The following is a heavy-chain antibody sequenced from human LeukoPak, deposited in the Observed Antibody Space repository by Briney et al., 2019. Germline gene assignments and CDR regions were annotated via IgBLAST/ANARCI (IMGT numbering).Heavy chain of an antibody. J-gene: IGHJ3*02. CDR2: IRSNGGDT. CDR3: VRERYSQAAPDVFDI. Sequence: TGGSLRLSCAASGFTFSRYTMHWVRQAPGKGLEYVSGIRSNGGDTYYGDSVKGRFTISRDNSKNTMYLQMGSLRADDMAVYYCVRERYSQAAPDVFDIWGQGTMVTVSS. CDR1: GFTFSRYT. D-gene: IGHD1-1*01. V-gene: IGHV3-64*02.